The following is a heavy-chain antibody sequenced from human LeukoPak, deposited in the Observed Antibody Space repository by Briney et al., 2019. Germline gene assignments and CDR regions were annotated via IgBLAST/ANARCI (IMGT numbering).Heavy chain of an antibody. D-gene: IGHD3-22*01. V-gene: IGHV1-8*01. CDR1: GYIFTSYD. CDR3: ARGGNRVSYYESSGYVDY. J-gene: IGHJ4*02. CDR2: INPNRGNT. Sequence: ASVKVSCKASGYIFTSYDINWVRQATGQGLEWMGWINPNRGNTGYAQKFQGRVTMTRNTSISTAYMELSSLRSEDTAVYYCARGGNRVSYYESSGYVDYWGQGTLVTVSS.